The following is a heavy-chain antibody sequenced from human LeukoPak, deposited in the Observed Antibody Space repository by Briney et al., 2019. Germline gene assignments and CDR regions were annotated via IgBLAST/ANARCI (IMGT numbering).Heavy chain of an antibody. Sequence: PSETLSLTCAVYGGSFSGYYWSWIRQPPGKGLEWLGEINHSGSTNYNPSLKSRVTISVDTSKNQFSLKLSSVTAADTAVYYCARGRIYRRDGYNSYYYYYMDVWGKGTTVTVSS. D-gene: IGHD5-24*01. CDR2: INHSGST. CDR1: GGSFSGYY. V-gene: IGHV4-34*01. J-gene: IGHJ6*03. CDR3: ARGRIYRRDGYNSYYYYYMDV.